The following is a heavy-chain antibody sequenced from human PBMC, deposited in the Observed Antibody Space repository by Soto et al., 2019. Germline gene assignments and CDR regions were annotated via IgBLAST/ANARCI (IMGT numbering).Heavy chain of an antibody. V-gene: IGHV2-5*02. CDR1: GFSLTTVGVG. J-gene: IGHJ4*02. D-gene: IGHD3-10*01. Sequence: QITLKESGPTLVKPTQTLTLTCSFSGFSLTTVGVGVGWLRQPPGKALEWIALIFWDDDKYYSPSLKSRLTITKDTSKNHVVLTMANMDPADTATYYCAHRPSGFGELLSRPFDHWGQGALVTVSS. CDR3: AHRPSGFGELLSRPFDH. CDR2: IFWDDDK.